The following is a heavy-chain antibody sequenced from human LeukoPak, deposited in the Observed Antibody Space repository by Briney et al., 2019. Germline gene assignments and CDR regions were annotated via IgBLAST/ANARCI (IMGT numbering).Heavy chain of an antibody. CDR3: ARYPSIAARQYDY. J-gene: IGHJ4*02. CDR2: ISSSSSYI. Sequence: KPGGPLRLSCAASGFTFSSYSMNWVRQAPGKGLEWVSSISSSSSYIYYADSVKGRFTISRDNAKNSLYLQMNSLRAEDTAVYYCARYPSIAARQYDYWGQGTLVTVSS. D-gene: IGHD6-6*01. CDR1: GFTFSSYS. V-gene: IGHV3-21*01.